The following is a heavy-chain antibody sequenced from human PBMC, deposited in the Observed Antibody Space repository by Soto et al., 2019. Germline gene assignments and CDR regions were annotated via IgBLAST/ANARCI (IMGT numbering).Heavy chain of an antibody. CDR2: ISSSGSTI. J-gene: IGHJ4*02. Sequence: VGSLRLFCAASGFTFSDYYMSWIRQAPGKGLEWVSYISSSGSTIYYADSVKGRFTISRDNAKNSLYLQMNSLRAEDTAVYYCARSHLYYDSSGYPDYWGQGTLVTVSS. CDR3: ARSHLYYDSSGYPDY. D-gene: IGHD3-22*01. CDR1: GFTFSDYY. V-gene: IGHV3-11*01.